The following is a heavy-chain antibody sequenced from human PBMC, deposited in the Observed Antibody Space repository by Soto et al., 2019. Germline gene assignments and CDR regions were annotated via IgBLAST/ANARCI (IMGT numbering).Heavy chain of an antibody. Sequence: PSETLYLTCTVCGGSISSYYWSWIRQPPGKGLEWIGYIYYSGSTNYNPSLKSRVTISVDTSKNQFSLKLSSVTAADTAVYYCARDTYLRGYSYGPSYYYYGMDVWGQGTTVTVSS. D-gene: IGHD5-18*01. J-gene: IGHJ6*02. CDR2: IYYSGST. V-gene: IGHV4-59*01. CDR3: ARDTYLRGYSYGPSYYYYGMDV. CDR1: GGSISSYY.